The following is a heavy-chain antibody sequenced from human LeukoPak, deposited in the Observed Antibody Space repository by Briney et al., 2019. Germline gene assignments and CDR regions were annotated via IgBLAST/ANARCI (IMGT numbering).Heavy chain of an antibody. Sequence: SETLSLTCTVSGGSISSGVYYWSWIPRPPGKGLRWFGSIFYSGSTYYNPSLKSRVTISVDTSKNQFSLKLSSVTAADTAVYYCARVPFRNYYDSSGYCFDYWGQGTLVTVSS. CDR2: IFYSGST. V-gene: IGHV4-30-4*01. CDR1: GGSISSGVYY. D-gene: IGHD3-22*01. CDR3: ARVPFRNYYDSSGYCFDY. J-gene: IGHJ4*02.